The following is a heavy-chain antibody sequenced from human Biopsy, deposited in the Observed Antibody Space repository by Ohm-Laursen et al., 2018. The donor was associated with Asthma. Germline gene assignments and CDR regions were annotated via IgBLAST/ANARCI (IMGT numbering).Heavy chain of an antibody. Sequence: SETLSLTWVVPGGSIIISSWGSWVGHPPGKGLEGIGEIYHSGPTNYNPSLKSRVTISLDKSKNQFSLKLTSVTAADTAVYYCAKIYDRLVLYGMDVWGQGTTVTVSS. CDR3: AKIYDRLVLYGMDV. CDR2: IYHSGPT. CDR1: GGSIIISSW. V-gene: IGHV4-4*02. D-gene: IGHD6-19*01. J-gene: IGHJ6*02.